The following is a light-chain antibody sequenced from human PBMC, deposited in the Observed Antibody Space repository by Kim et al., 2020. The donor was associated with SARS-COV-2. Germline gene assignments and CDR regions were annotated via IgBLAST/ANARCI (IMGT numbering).Light chain of an antibody. J-gene: IGKJ3*01. CDR2: AAS. Sequence: DIQMTQSPSSLSASVGDRVTITCRTTQSISSHLNWYQQKPGRAPKLLISAASTLQGGVPSRFSGSGSETDFTLTISSLQPEDFATYFSQQSYIPPFTFGAGTKVDI. CDR3: QQSYIPPFT. CDR1: QSISSH. V-gene: IGKV1-39*01.